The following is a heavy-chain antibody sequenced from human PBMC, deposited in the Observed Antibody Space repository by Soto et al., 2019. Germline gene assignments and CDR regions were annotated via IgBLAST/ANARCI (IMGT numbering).Heavy chain of an antibody. CDR2: IYYSGST. D-gene: IGHD6-13*01. Sequence: PSETLSLTCTVSGGSVSSGSYYWSWIQQPPGKGLEWIGYIYYSGSTNYNPSLKSRVTISVDTSKNQFSLKLSSVTAADTAVYYCARGLLAAAVQWSYYSYGMDVWGQGTTVTVSS. CDR3: ARGLLAAAVQWSYYSYGMDV. CDR1: GGSVSSGSYY. V-gene: IGHV4-61*01. J-gene: IGHJ6*02.